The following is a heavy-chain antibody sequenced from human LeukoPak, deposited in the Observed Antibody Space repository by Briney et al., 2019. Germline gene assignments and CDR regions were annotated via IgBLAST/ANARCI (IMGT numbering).Heavy chain of an antibody. J-gene: IGHJ6*02. CDR3: ARDTTYSSSWYSSDRTYYYGMDV. D-gene: IGHD6-13*01. V-gene: IGHV1-3*01. Sequence: GASVKVSCTASGYTFTSYAMHWVRQAPGQRLEWMGWINAGNGNTKYSQKFQGRVTITRDTSASTAYMELSSLRSEDTAVYYCARDTTYSSSWYSSDRTYYYGMDVWGQGTTVTVSS. CDR2: INAGNGNT. CDR1: GYTFTSYA.